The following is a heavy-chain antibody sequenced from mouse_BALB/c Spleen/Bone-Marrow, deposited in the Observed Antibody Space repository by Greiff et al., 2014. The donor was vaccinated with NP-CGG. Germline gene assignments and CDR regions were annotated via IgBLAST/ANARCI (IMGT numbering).Heavy chain of an antibody. V-gene: IGHV1-5*01. CDR3: TRAMSTRAGVDY. D-gene: IGHD2-4*01. CDR1: GYTFTSYW. Sequence: VQLQQPGTVLARPGASVKMSCKASGYTFTSYWMHWVKQRPGQGLEWIGAIYPGSSDTSYNQTFKGKATLTAVKSTSTDYMELSSLTNEDSAGYYWTRAMSTRAGVDYWGQGTLVTVSA. CDR2: IYPGSSDT. J-gene: IGHJ3*01.